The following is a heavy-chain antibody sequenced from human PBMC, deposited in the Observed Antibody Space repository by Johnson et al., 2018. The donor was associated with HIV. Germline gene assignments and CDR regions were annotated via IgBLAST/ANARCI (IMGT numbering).Heavy chain of an antibody. CDR1: GFTFSSYA. V-gene: IGHV3-66*01. D-gene: IGHD2-15*01. CDR2: IFSGGTT. Sequence: QLVESGGGLVQPGGSLRLSCAASGFTFSSYAMSWVRQAPGKGLEWVSVIFSGGTTYYAGSVHGRFTISRDNSKNSLYLQMNSLRAEDTAVYYFARALGYCSGGSCPLDAFDIWGQGTMVTVSS. CDR3: ARALGYCSGGSCPLDAFDI. J-gene: IGHJ3*02.